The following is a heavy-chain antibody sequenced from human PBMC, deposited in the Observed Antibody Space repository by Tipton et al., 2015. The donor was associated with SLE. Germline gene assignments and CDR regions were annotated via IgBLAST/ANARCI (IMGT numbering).Heavy chain of an antibody. CDR1: GGSISSYY. CDR3: ARGSDYFDSSGYRVEDY. J-gene: IGHJ4*02. CDR2: IYYSGST. V-gene: IGHV4-59*08. Sequence: TLSLTCTVSGGSISSYYWSWIRQPPGKGLEWIGYIYYSGSTNYNPSLKSRVTISVDTSKNQFSLKLTSVTAADTAVYYCARGSDYFDSSGYRVEDYWGQGTLVTVSS. D-gene: IGHD3-22*01.